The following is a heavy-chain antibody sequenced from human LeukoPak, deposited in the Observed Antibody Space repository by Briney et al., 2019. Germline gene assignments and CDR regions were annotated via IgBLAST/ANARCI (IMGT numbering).Heavy chain of an antibody. CDR2: IYSGGST. CDR1: GFTVSSNY. J-gene: IGHJ4*02. Sequence: GGSLRLSCAASGFTVSSNYMSWVRQAPGKGLEWVSVIYSGGSTYYADSVKGRFTISRDNSKNTLYLQMNSRRAQDTAVCYCARAVYYYDSSGYYDYWGQGTLVTVSS. D-gene: IGHD3-22*01. V-gene: IGHV3-53*01. CDR3: ARAVYYYDSSGYYDY.